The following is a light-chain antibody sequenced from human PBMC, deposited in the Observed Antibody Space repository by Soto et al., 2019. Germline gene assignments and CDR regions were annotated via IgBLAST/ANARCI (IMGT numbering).Light chain of an antibody. CDR3: QQSYSTPYT. CDR1: QRITTY. Sequence: IPMTQSPSSLSASDGDRVTITCRASQRITTYLNWYQQKPGKAPKLLISTAATLQGGVPSRFSGSGSGTDFTLTITTLQPEDFATYICQQSYSTPYTFGQGTKLEIK. V-gene: IGKV1-39*01. J-gene: IGKJ2*01. CDR2: TAA.